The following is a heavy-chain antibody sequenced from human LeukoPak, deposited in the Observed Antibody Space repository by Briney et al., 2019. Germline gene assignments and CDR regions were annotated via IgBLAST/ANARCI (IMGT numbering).Heavy chain of an antibody. CDR1: GXXFTXXX. J-gene: IGHJ5*02. CDR2: XNPNRGNT. V-gene: IGHV1-8*01. CDR3: ARKSDNSWYSALNWFDP. Sequence: XSXXXSXXXSGXXFTXXXIDWVXXAXGXXXXXXXXXNPNRGNTGYAQKFQGRVTMTRNTSISTAYMELSSLRSEDTAVYYCARKSDNSWYSALNWFDPWGQGTLVTVSS. D-gene: IGHD6-13*01.